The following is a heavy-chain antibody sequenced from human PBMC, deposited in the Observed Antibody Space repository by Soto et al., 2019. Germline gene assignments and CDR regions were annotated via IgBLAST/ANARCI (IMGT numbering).Heavy chain of an antibody. J-gene: IGHJ6*02. D-gene: IGHD3-10*01. CDR2: ISAYNGNT. Sequence: ASVNVSCKASGYTFTSYGISWVRQAPGQGLEWMGWISAYNGNTNYAQKLQGRVTMTTDTSTSTAYMELRSLRSDDTAVYYCARDSATMVRGVSPFYGMAVWGQGTTVTVSS. CDR1: GYTFTSYG. V-gene: IGHV1-18*01. CDR3: ARDSATMVRGVSPFYGMAV.